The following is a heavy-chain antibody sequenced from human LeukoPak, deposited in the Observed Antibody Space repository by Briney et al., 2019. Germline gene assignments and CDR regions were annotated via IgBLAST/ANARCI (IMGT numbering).Heavy chain of an antibody. J-gene: IGHJ4*02. CDR2: IYYSGST. CDR3: ATYRQVLLPFES. D-gene: IGHD2-8*02. CDR1: GGSFSSYY. Sequence: SETLSLTCTVSGGSFSSYYWSWIRQPPGKGLEWIGSIYYSGSTDYNPSLKSRVTISVDTSKNQFSLKLSSVTAADTAIYYCATYRQVLLPFESWGQGTLVTVSS. V-gene: IGHV4-59*01.